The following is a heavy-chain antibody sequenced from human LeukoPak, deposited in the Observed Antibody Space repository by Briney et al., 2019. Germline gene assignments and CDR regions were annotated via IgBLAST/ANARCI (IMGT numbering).Heavy chain of an antibody. CDR1: GGSISSYY. CDR2: IYYSGST. V-gene: IGHV4-59*01. Sequence: SETLSLTCTVSGGSISSYYWSWIRQPPGKGLEWIGHIYYSGSTNYNPSLKSRVTISVDTSKNQFSLKLSSVTAADTAVYYCARDYRGLRYFDWPIPFDYWGQGTLVTVSS. D-gene: IGHD3-9*01. J-gene: IGHJ4*02. CDR3: ARDYRGLRYFDWPIPFDY.